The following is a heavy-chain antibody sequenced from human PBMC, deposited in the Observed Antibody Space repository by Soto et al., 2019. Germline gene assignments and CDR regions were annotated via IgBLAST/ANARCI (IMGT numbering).Heavy chain of an antibody. CDR1: GGSISSYY. D-gene: IGHD2-2*01. J-gene: IGHJ3*02. Sequence: SETLSLTCTVSGGSISSYYWSWIRQPPGKGLEWIGYIYYSGSTNYNPSLKSRVTISVDTSKNQFSLKLSSVTAADTAVYYCARDREHVVVPAATVRAFDIWGQGTMVTVSS. CDR2: IYYSGST. CDR3: ARDREHVVVPAATVRAFDI. V-gene: IGHV4-59*01.